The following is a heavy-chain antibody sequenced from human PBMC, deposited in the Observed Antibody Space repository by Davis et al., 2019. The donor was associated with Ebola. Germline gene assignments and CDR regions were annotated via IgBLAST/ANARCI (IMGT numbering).Heavy chain of an antibody. V-gene: IGHV1-8*01. J-gene: IGHJ4*02. D-gene: IGHD6-13*01. CDR2: MNPNSGNT. CDR3: ARDRGYSSSWYFDY. CDR1: GYTFTSYD. Sequence: ASVKVSCKASGYTFTSYDINWVRQATGQGLEWMGWMNPNSGNTGYAQKFQGRVTMTRDTSTSTVYMELSSLRSEDTAVYYCARDRGYSSSWYFDYWGQGTLATVSS.